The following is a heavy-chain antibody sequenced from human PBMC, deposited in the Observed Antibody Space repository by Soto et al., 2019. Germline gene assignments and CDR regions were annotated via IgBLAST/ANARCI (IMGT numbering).Heavy chain of an antibody. CDR2: IYYRGST. J-gene: IGHJ3*02. D-gene: IGHD3-10*01. CDR3: ARVWGGAFDI. CDR1: GGSISSYY. Sequence: QVQLQESGPGLVKPSETLSLTCTVSGGSISSYYWSWIRQPPGKGLEWIGYIYYRGSTNYNPSLXSXVXIXXDTSKNQFSLKLSSVTAADTAVYYCARVWGGAFDIWGQGTMVTVSS. V-gene: IGHV4-59*01.